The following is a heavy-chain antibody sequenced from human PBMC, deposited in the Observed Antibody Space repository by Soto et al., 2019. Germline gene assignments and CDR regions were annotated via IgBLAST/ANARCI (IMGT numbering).Heavy chain of an antibody. J-gene: IGHJ5*02. V-gene: IGHV4-59*01. CDR3: ARWLAGNWFDP. CDR2: IYYSGST. CDR1: GVSISSYY. D-gene: IGHD5-12*01. Sequence: SETLSLTCTVSGVSISSYYWSWIRQPPGKGLEWIGYIYYSGSTNYNPSLKSRVTISVDTSKNQFSLKLSSVTAADTAVYYCARWLAGNWFDPWGQGTLVTVSS.